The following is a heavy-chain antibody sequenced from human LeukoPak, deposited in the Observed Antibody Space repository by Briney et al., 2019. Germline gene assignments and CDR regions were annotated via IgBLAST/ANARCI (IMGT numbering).Heavy chain of an antibody. CDR2: IRYDGTNK. Sequence: GGSLRLSCAASGFTFSSYGMHWVRQAPGKGLEWVTFIRYDGTNKYYADSVKGRFAISRDNSKNTLYLQMNSLRAEDTAVYYCAKDSGSHTYYYYYMGVWGKGTTVTISS. D-gene: IGHD5-12*01. CDR1: GFTFSSYG. J-gene: IGHJ6*03. V-gene: IGHV3-30*02. CDR3: AKDSGSHTYYYYYMGV.